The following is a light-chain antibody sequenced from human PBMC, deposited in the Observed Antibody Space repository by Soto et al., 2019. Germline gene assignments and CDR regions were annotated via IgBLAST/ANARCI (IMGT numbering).Light chain of an antibody. CDR2: DAS. CDR1: QSISSW. Sequence: DIQMTQSPSTLSASVGDRVTITCRASQSISSWLAWYQQKPGKAPKLLIYDASSLESGVPSRVSGSGSGTEFTLTTSSLQPDDFATYYCQQYNSYSRTFGQGTKVEIK. CDR3: QQYNSYSRT. V-gene: IGKV1-5*01. J-gene: IGKJ1*01.